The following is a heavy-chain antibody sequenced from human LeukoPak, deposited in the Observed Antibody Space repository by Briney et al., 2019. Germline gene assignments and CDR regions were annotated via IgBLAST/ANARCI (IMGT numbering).Heavy chain of an antibody. CDR2: ISPSGGST. Sequence: ASVKVSCKASGYTFTSYYMHWVRQAPGQGLEWMGIISPSGGSTSYAQKFQGRVTMTRDTSTSTVYMELSSLRSEDTAVYYCARVMSGYDSSGYSSKMFDYWGQGTLVTVSS. J-gene: IGHJ4*02. CDR1: GYTFTSYY. CDR3: ARVMSGYDSSGYSSKMFDY. D-gene: IGHD3-22*01. V-gene: IGHV1-46*01.